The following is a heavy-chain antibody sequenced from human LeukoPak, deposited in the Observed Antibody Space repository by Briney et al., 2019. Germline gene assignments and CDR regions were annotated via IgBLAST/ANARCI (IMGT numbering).Heavy chain of an antibody. D-gene: IGHD2-21*02. CDR1: GFTFSSYS. CDR3: ARGRAYCGGDCYPHWFDP. Sequence: TGGSLRLSCAASGFTFSSYSMNWVRQAPGEGLEWVSSISSSSRYIYYADSVKGRFTISRDNAKNSLSLQMNSLRAEDTAVYYCARGRAYCGGDCYPHWFDPWGQGTLVTVSS. CDR2: ISSSSRYI. V-gene: IGHV3-21*01. J-gene: IGHJ5*02.